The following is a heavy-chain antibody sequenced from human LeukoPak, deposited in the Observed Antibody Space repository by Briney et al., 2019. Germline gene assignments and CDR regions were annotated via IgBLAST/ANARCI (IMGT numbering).Heavy chain of an antibody. CDR3: ARRRSGSFPDY. J-gene: IGHJ4*02. CDR2: INHSGST. CDR1: GGSFSGYY. D-gene: IGHD1-26*01. V-gene: IGHV4-34*01. Sequence: SETLSLTCAVYGGSFSGYYWSWIRQPPGKGLEWIGEINHSGSTNYNPSLKSRVTISVDTSKNQFSQKLSSVTAADTAVYYCARRRSGSFPDYWGQGTLVTDSS.